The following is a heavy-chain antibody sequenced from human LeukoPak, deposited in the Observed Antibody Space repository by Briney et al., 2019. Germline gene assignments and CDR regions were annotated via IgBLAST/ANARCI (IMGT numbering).Heavy chain of an antibody. CDR3: TYYYDSSGYRNY. CDR2: INPNSGGT. V-gene: IGHV1-2*06. J-gene: IGHJ4*02. D-gene: IGHD3-22*01. Sequence: ASVKVSCKASRYTFTGYYMHWVRQAPGRGLEWMGRINPNSGGTNYAQKFQGRVTMTRDTSISTAYMELSRLRSDDTAVYYCTYYYDSSGYRNYWGQGTLVTVSS. CDR1: RYTFTGYY.